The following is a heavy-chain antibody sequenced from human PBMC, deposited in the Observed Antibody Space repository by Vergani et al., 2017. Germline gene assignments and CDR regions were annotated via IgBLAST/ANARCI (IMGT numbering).Heavy chain of an antibody. D-gene: IGHD3-9*01. Sequence: EVQLVESGGGLVQPGGSLRLSCAASGFPFSSYWMSWVRQAPGKGLEWVANIKQDGSEKYYVDSVKGRFTISRDNAKNSLYLQMNSLRAEDTAVYYCTRRRSFDWLSPGWGQGTLVTVSS. V-gene: IGHV3-7*01. CDR2: IKQDGSEK. CDR3: TRRRSFDWLSPG. CDR1: GFPFSSYW. J-gene: IGHJ1*01.